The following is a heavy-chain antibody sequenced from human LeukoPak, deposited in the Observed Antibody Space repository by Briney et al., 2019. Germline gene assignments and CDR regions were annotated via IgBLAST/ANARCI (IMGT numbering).Heavy chain of an antibody. CDR2: IYYSGST. D-gene: IGHD3-10*01. V-gene: IGHV4-39*01. CDR3: ARHASYYYGSGSYHFDY. J-gene: IGHJ4*02. Sequence: SETLSLTCPVSGGSISSSSYYWGWIRQPPGKGLEWIGSIYYSGSTYYNPSLKSRVTISVDTSKNQFSLKLSSVTAADTAVYYCARHASYYYGSGSYHFDYWGQGTLVTVSS. CDR1: GGSISSSSYY.